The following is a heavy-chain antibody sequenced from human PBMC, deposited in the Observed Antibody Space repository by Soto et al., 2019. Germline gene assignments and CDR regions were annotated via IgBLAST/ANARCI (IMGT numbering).Heavy chain of an antibody. D-gene: IGHD6-6*01. V-gene: IGHV5-51*01. J-gene: IGHJ6*02. CDR3: ARGGGVTRIAARRDHYYYYGMDV. CDR2: IYPGDSDT. CDR1: GYSFTSYW. Sequence: PGESLKISCKGSGYSFTSYWIGWVRQMPGKGLEWMGIIYPGDSDTRYSPSFQGQVTISADKSISTAYLQWSSLRSEDTAVYYCARGGGVTRIAARRDHYYYYGMDVWGQGTTVTVSS.